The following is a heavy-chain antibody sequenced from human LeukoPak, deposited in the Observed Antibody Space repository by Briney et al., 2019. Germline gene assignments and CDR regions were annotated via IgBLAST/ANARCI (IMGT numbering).Heavy chain of an antibody. V-gene: IGHV4-39*07. CDR2: IYYSGST. CDR1: GGSISSSSYY. J-gene: IGHJ4*02. Sequence: PSETLSLTCTVSGGSISSSSYYWGWIRQPPGKGLEWIGCIYYSGSTYYNPSLKSRVTIPVDTSKNQFSLKLSSVPAADTAVYYCARGAYYYDNWGQGTLVTVSS. CDR3: ARGAYYYDN.